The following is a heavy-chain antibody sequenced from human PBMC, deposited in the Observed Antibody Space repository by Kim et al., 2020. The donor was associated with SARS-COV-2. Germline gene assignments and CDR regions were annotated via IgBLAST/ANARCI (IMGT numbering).Heavy chain of an antibody. J-gene: IGHJ4*02. Sequence: NYAQKFQGWVTMTRDTSISTAYMELSRLRSDDTAVYYCARDWGYSYGLDYWGQGTLVTVSS. V-gene: IGHV1-2*04. D-gene: IGHD5-18*01. CDR3: ARDWGYSYGLDY.